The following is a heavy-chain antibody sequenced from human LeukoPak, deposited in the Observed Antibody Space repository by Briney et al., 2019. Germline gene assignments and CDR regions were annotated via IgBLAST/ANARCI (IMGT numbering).Heavy chain of an antibody. CDR2: INPNSGGT. CDR1: GYTFTGYY. J-gene: IGHJ3*02. D-gene: IGHD3-22*01. CDR3: ARGYDSNDAFDI. V-gene: IGHV1-2*04. Sequence: ASVKVSCKASGYTFTGYYMHWVRRAPGQGLEWMGWINPNSGGTNYAQKFQGWVTMTRDTSISTAYMELSRLRSGDTAVYYCARGYDSNDAFDIWGQGTMVTVSS.